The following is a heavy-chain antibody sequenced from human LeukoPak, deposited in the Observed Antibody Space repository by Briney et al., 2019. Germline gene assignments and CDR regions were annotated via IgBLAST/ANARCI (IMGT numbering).Heavy chain of an antibody. CDR3: AREAPVTAFDY. Sequence: GGSLRLTCAASGFTFSSCWMHWVRQAPGKGLVWVSRINSDGSSTSYADSVKGRFTISRDNAKNTLYLQMNSLRAEDTAVYYCAREAPVTAFDYWGQGTLVTVSS. V-gene: IGHV3-74*01. CDR2: INSDGSST. J-gene: IGHJ4*02. D-gene: IGHD2-21*02. CDR1: GFTFSSCW.